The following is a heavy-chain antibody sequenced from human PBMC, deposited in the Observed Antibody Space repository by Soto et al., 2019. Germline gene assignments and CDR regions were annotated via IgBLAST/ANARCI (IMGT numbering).Heavy chain of an antibody. CDR3: AREGAATANYGMDV. D-gene: IGHD2-15*01. V-gene: IGHV1-2*04. CDR2: VNPNSGGT. J-gene: IGHJ6*02. CDR1: GYTFTVYY. Sequence: ASVKVSCKASGYTFTVYYIHWVRQAPGQGLEWMGWVNPNSGGTNYAQKFQGWVTMTRDTSISTVYMELSSLKSDDMAVYYCAREGAATANYGMDVWGQGTTVTVSS.